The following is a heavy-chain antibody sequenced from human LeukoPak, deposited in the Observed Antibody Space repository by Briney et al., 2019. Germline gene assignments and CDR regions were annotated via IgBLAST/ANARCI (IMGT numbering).Heavy chain of an antibody. Sequence: ASVKVSCKAFGYTFTSYDINWVRQATGQGLEWMGWMNPNSGNTGYAQKFQGRVTMTRNTSISTAYMELSSLRSEDTAVYYCARELQGDNWNDGVDYWGQGTLVTVSS. CDR2: MNPNSGNT. V-gene: IGHV1-8*01. CDR3: ARELQGDNWNDGVDY. CDR1: GYTFTSYD. J-gene: IGHJ4*02. D-gene: IGHD1-20*01.